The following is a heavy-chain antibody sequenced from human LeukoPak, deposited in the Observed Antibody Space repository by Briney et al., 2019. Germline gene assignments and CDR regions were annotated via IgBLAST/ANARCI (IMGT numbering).Heavy chain of an antibody. D-gene: IGHD5-18*01. J-gene: IGHJ4*02. CDR3: ARALIYSYGYGIDY. CDR2: ISYDGSNK. V-gene: IGHV3-30-3*01. Sequence: PGGSLRLSCAASGFTFSSYAMHWVRQAPGKGLEWVAVISYDGSNKYYADSVKGRFTISRDNSKNTLYLQMNSLRAEDTAVYYCARALIYSYGYGIDYWGQGTLVTVSS. CDR1: GFTFSSYA.